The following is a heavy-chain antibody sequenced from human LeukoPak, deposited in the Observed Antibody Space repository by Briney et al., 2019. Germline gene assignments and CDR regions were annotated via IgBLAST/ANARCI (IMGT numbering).Heavy chain of an antibody. D-gene: IGHD3-22*01. V-gene: IGHV1-46*01. CDR2: INPSGGST. J-gene: IGHJ1*01. CDR1: GYTFTSYY. CDR3: AVPRDYYDSSGYYSEYFQH. Sequence: ASVKVSCKASGYTFTSYYMHWVRQAPGQGLEWMGIINPSGGSTSYAQKFQGRVTTTRDMSTSTVYMELSSLRSEDTAVYYCAVPRDYYDSSGYYSEYFQHWGQGTLVTVSS.